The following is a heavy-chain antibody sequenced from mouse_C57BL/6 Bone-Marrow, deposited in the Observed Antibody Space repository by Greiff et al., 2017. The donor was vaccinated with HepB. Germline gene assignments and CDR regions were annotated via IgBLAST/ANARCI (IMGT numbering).Heavy chain of an antibody. CDR3: ATLYGNHGFDV. CDR2: IWGVGST. V-gene: IGHV2-6*01. Sequence: VQLVESGPGLVAPSQSLSITCTVSGFSLTSYGVDWVRQSPGKGLEWLGVIWGVGSTNYNSALKSRLSISKDNSTSHVFLKMNSLQTDDTAMYYCATLYGNHGFDVWGTGTTVTVSS. CDR1: GFSLTSYG. D-gene: IGHD2-1*01. J-gene: IGHJ1*03.